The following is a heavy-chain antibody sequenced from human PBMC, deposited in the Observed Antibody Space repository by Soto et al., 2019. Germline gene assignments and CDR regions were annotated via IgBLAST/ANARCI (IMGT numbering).Heavy chain of an antibody. CDR3: AKGALQYYDFWSGYPPDYYYGMDV. CDR1: GGTFSSYA. CDR2: IIPIFGTA. Sequence: ASVKVSCKASGGTFSSYAISWVRQAPGQGLEWMGGIIPIFGTANYAQKFQGRVTITADESTGTAYMELSSLRSEDTAVYYCAKGALQYYDFWSGYPPDYYYGMDVWGQGTTVTVS. V-gene: IGHV1-69*13. J-gene: IGHJ6*02. D-gene: IGHD3-3*01.